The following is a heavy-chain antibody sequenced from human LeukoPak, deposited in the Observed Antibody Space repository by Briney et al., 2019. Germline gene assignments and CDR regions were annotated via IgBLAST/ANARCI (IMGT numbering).Heavy chain of an antibody. Sequence: GGSLRLSCAASGFTFSAYAMGWVRQAPGRGLEWVSGISGSGDNTYYADAVQGRFTISRDNSKNTVYLQMNSLRAEDRAVYYCAKGWNGYDRFDYWGQGTLVTVSS. CDR1: GFTFSAYA. D-gene: IGHD5-12*01. CDR2: ISGSGDNT. CDR3: AKGWNGYDRFDY. V-gene: IGHV3-23*01. J-gene: IGHJ4*02.